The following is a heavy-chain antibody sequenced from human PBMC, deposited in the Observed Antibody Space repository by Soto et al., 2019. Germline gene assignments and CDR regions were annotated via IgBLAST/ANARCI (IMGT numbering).Heavy chain of an antibody. CDR3: AHRRLECSSGTCYVIGAEGYLQL. Sequence: QITLEESGPTVVKPTQTLTLTCTFSGFSLSTNGVGVGWIRQPPGEALEWLALIYWDDSKRYSPSLKRRLTIANDTSKNQVVLTMTNMAPVDTATYYCAHRRLECSSGTCYVIGAEGYLQLWGQGILVAVTS. J-gene: IGHJ1*01. V-gene: IGHV2-5*02. D-gene: IGHD2-15*01. CDR1: GFSLSTNGVG. CDR2: IYWDDSK.